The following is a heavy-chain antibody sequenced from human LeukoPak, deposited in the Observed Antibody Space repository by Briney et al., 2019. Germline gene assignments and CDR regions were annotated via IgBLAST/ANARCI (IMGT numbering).Heavy chain of an antibody. D-gene: IGHD6-13*01. V-gene: IGHV3-30-3*01. Sequence: PGGSLRLSCAASGFTFSSYAMHWVRQAPGKGLEWVAVISYDGSNKYYADSVKGRFTISRDNSKNTLYLQMNSLRAEDTAVYYCAKASSWYRPDYWGQGTLVTVSS. CDR1: GFTFSSYA. J-gene: IGHJ4*02. CDR3: AKASSWYRPDY. CDR2: ISYDGSNK.